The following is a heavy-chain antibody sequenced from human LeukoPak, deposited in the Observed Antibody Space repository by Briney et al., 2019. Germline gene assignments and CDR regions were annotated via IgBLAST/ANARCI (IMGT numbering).Heavy chain of an antibody. J-gene: IGHJ5*02. CDR3: ARGGVVPAARNWFDP. CDR2: IIPIFGTA. Sequence: SVKVSCKASGVTFSSYAISWVRQAPGQGLEWMGGIIPIFGTANYAQKFQGRVTITADKSTSTAYMELSSLRSEDTAVYYCARGGVVPAARNWFDPWGQGTLVTVSS. V-gene: IGHV1-69*06. D-gene: IGHD2-2*01. CDR1: GVTFSSYA.